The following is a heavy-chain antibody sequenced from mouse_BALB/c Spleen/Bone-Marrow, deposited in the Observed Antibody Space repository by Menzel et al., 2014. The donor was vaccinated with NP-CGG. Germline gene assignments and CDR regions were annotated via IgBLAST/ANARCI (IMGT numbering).Heavy chain of an antibody. CDR2: IDPSTSET. J-gene: IGHJ4*01. CDR1: DYTFTTYW. V-gene: IGHV1-52*01. CDR3: ARRTLAMDY. Sequence: LQQSGPDLVRPGSSVKMSCKASDYTFTTYWMHWVKQRPGQGLEWIGMIDPSTSETRLNQKFKDKATLIVDKSSNTAYMQLSSLTSEDSAVYYCARRTLAMDYWGQGTSVTVSS.